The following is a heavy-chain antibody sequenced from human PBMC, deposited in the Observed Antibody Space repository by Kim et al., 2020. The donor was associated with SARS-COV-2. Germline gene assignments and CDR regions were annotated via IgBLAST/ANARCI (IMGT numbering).Heavy chain of an antibody. CDR3: ARDMAVAGYYYYHGMDV. CDR1: GFTFSSYG. J-gene: IGHJ6*02. Sequence: GGSLRLSCAASGFTFSSYGMHWVRQAPGKGLEWVAFISYDGSNKYYADSVKGRFTISRDNSKNTLYLQMNSLRAEDTAVYYCARDMAVAGYYYYHGMDVWGPGTTVTVS. V-gene: IGHV3-33*05. D-gene: IGHD6-19*01. CDR2: ISYDGSNK.